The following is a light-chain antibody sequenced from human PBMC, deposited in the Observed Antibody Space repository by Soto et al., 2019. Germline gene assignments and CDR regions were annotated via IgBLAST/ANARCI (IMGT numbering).Light chain of an antibody. CDR1: QSITGW. CDR2: RAS. J-gene: IGKJ2*01. CDR3: QQYDSYSVT. Sequence: DIQMTQSPSTLSAFVGDRVTITCRASQSITGWLAWYQQKPGQAPKLLISRASTLESGVPSRFSGSGSGTEFTLTISSLQPDDCATYYCQQYDSYSVTFGQGTKLEIK. V-gene: IGKV1-5*03.